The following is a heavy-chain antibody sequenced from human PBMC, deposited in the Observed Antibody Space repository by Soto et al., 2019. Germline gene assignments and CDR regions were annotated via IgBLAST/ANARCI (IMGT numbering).Heavy chain of an antibody. Sequence: PGGSLRLSCSASGFTFSSYAMHWVRQAPGKGLEYDSAISSNGGSTYYADSVKGRFTISRDNSKNTLYLQMSSLRAEDTAVYYCVKDKIPLLWLAPFDIWGQGTMVTVSS. D-gene: IGHD3-10*01. CDR2: ISSNGGST. CDR1: GFTFSSYA. J-gene: IGHJ3*02. CDR3: VKDKIPLLWLAPFDI. V-gene: IGHV3-64D*08.